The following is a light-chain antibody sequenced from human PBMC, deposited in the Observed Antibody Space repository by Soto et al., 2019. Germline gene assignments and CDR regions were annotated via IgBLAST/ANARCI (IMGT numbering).Light chain of an antibody. CDR1: SSDVGAYKY. CDR2: DVS. CDR3: SSYTSSRSVV. V-gene: IGLV2-14*03. J-gene: IGLJ2*01. Sequence: QSALTQPASVSGSPGKSITISCTGTSSDVGAYKYVSWYQQHSGKAPKLMIYDVSDRPSGVSRRFSGSKSGNTASLTISGLQAEDEADYYCSSYTSSRSVVFGGGTKLTVL.